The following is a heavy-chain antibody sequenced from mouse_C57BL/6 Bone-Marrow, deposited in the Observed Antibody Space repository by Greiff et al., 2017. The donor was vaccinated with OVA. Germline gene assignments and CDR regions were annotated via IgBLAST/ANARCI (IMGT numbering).Heavy chain of an antibody. CDR3: ARWGNTGYFDV. CDR2: IYPRSGNT. Sequence: QVQLQQSGAELARPGASVKLSCKASGYTFTSYGISWVKQRTGQGLEWIGEIYPRSGNTYYNEKFKGKATLTADESSSTAYMELRSLTSEDSAVYFCARWGNTGYFDVWGTGTTVTVSS. V-gene: IGHV1-81*01. D-gene: IGHD2-1*01. CDR1: GYTFTSYG. J-gene: IGHJ1*03.